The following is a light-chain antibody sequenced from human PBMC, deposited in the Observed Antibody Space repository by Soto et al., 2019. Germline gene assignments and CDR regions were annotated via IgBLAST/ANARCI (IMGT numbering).Light chain of an antibody. CDR1: QSVNNDY. CDR2: GAS. Sequence: ETVLTQSPGTLSLSPGERATLSCRATQSVNNDYLAWYQQRPGLAPRLLIFGASGRATGIPDRFSGSGSGTDFTLTISRLEPEDFATYYCQQSSSIPRTFGQGTKLEIK. J-gene: IGKJ2*01. CDR3: QQSSSIPRT. V-gene: IGKV3-20*01.